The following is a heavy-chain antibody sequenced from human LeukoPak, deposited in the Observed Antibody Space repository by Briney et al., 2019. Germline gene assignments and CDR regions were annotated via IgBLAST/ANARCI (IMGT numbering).Heavy chain of an antibody. CDR2: ISGSGGST. CDR3: AKDTYYYDSSGYYE. Sequence: GALRLSCAASGFTFSSYAMSWVRQAPGKGLEWVSAISGSGGSTYYADSVKGRFTISRDNSKNSLYLQMNSLRTEDTALYYCAKDTYYYDSSGYYEWGQGTLVTVSS. D-gene: IGHD3-22*01. V-gene: IGHV3-23*01. J-gene: IGHJ4*02. CDR1: GFTFSSYA.